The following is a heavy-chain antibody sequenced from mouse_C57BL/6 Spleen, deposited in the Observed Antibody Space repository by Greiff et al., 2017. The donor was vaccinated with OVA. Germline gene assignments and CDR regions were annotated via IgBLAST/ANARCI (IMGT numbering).Heavy chain of an antibody. Sequence: EVKLQESGPGLVKPSQSLSLTCSVTGYSITSGYYWNWIRQFPGNKLEWMGYISYDGSNNYNPSLKNRISITRDTSQNQFFLKLNSVTTEDTATYYCAREGYYGSSFWYFDVWGTGTTVTVSS. CDR2: ISYDGSN. J-gene: IGHJ1*03. D-gene: IGHD1-1*01. CDR1: GYSITSGYY. CDR3: AREGYYGSSFWYFDV. V-gene: IGHV3-6*01.